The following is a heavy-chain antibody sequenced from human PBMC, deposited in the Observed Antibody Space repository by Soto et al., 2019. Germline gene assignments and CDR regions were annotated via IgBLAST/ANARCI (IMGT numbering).Heavy chain of an antibody. D-gene: IGHD6-6*01. V-gene: IGHV3-23*01. CDR3: AKVGAARLIWADY. CDR2: ISGSGGST. Sequence: PGGSLRLSCAASGFTFSSYAMSWARQAPGKGLEWVSAISGSGGSTYYADSVKGRFTISRDNSKNTLYLQMNSLRAEDTAVYYCAKVGAARLIWADYWGQGTLVTVSS. CDR1: GFTFSSYA. J-gene: IGHJ4*02.